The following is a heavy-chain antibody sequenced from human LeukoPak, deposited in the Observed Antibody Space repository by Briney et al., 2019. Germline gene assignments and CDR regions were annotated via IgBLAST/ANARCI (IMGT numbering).Heavy chain of an antibody. CDR1: GFTFSSCG. CDR3: AKDFGNSFDY. D-gene: IGHD4-23*01. CDR2: IRYDGSNK. V-gene: IGHV3-30*02. J-gene: IGHJ4*02. Sequence: PGGSLRLSCAASGFTFSSCGMHWVRQAPGKGLEWVAFIRYDGSNKYYADSVKGRFTISRDNSKNTLYLQMNSLRAEDTAVYYCAKDFGNSFDYWGQGTLVTVSS.